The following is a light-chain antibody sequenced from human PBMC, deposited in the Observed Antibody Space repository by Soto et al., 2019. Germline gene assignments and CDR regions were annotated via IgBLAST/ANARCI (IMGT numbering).Light chain of an antibody. CDR2: KAS. CDR1: QSISSW. CDR3: QQYNSYSPWT. J-gene: IGKJ1*01. V-gene: IGKV1-5*03. Sequence: DIQMTQAPSTLSASVGDRVTITCRASQSISSWLAWYQQKPGKAPKLLIYKASSLESGVPSRFSGSGSGTEFTLTISSLQPDDFENYHCQQYNSYSPWTFVQGTKMDIK.